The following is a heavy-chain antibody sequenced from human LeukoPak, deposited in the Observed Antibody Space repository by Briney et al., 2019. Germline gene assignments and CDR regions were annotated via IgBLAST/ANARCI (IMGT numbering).Heavy chain of an antibody. CDR2: IYYSGST. V-gene: IGHV4-59*12. CDR3: ARDLGLIAAAGNDAFDI. J-gene: IGHJ3*02. D-gene: IGHD6-13*01. Sequence: PSETLSLTCTVSGGSISSYYWSWIRQPPGKGLEWIGYIYYSGSTNYNPSLKSRVTISVDTSKNQFSLKLSSVTAADTAVYYCARDLGLIAAAGNDAFDIWGQGTMVTVSS. CDR1: GGSISSYY.